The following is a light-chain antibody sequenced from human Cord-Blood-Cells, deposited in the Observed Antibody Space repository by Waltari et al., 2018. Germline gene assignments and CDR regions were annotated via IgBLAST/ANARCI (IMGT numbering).Light chain of an antibody. Sequence: QCALTQPASVPRSPGQSLTTSCPGTSSHLGGDNHVPWYPPDPSKARTLMIYDVSKRPSGVSNRFSGSKSGNTASLTISRLQAEDEADYYCSSYTSSSTWVFGGGTKLTVL. CDR1: SSHLGGDNH. CDR2: DVS. V-gene: IGLV2-14*01. CDR3: SSYTSSSTWV. J-gene: IGLJ3*02.